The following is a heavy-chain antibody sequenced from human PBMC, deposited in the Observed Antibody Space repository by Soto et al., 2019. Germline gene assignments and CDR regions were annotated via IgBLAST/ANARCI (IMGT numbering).Heavy chain of an antibody. Sequence: GASVKVSCKASGYTFTSYDINWVRQTAGQGLEWMGWMSPKTANTGYAQKFQGRVTMTRSTSIGTAYMELSSLTSEDTAVYYCTGGPPNWGFDSWGQGTPVTVSS. CDR3: TGGPPNWGFDS. V-gene: IGHV1-8*01. CDR2: MSPKTANT. D-gene: IGHD7-27*01. J-gene: IGHJ5*01. CDR1: GYTFTSYD.